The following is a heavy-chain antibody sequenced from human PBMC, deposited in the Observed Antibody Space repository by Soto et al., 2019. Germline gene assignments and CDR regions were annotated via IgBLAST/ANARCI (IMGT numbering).Heavy chain of an antibody. CDR3: ARHYSAMGV. CDR1: GFTVSSDS. Sequence: EVQLVETGGDLIQPGGSLRLSCAASGFTVSSDSMTWVRQAPGKGLEWISIIYSDNNTDYADSVKGRFSISRDTSKNILYLQINSLRAEDTAENYCARHYSAMGVWGQGTTVTVSS. CDR2: IYSDNNT. V-gene: IGHV3-53*02. J-gene: IGHJ6*02.